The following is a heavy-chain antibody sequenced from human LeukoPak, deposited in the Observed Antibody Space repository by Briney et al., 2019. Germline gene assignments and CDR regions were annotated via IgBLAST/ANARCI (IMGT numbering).Heavy chain of an antibody. D-gene: IGHD5-12*01. CDR3: ARVDIRTAFFDY. CDR1: GGSINSYY. V-gene: IGHV4-4*07. J-gene: IGHJ4*02. Sequence: SETLSLTCTVSGGSINSYYWSWIRQPAGKGLEWIGRIHSSGSTGYNPSLKSRVTISLDTSKNQFSLNLSSVNAADTAVYYCARVDIRTAFFDYWGQGALVTVSS. CDR2: IHSSGST.